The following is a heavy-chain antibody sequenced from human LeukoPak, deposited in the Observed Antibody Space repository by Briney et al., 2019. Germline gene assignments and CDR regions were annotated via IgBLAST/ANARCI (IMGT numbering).Heavy chain of an antibody. CDR1: GGSFSGYY. Sequence: SETLSLTCAVYGGSFSGYYWSWIRQPPGKGLEWIGEINHSGSTNYNPSLKSRVTISVDTSKNQFSLKLSSVTAADTAAYYCARVWGLWFGELLPDYWGQGTLVTVSS. CDR2: INHSGST. D-gene: IGHD3-10*01. J-gene: IGHJ4*02. CDR3: ARVWGLWFGELLPDY. V-gene: IGHV4-34*01.